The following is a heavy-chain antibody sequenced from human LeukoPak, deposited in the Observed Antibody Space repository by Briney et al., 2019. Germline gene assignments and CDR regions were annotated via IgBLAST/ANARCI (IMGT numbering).Heavy chain of an antibody. V-gene: IGHV3-48*03. Sequence: GGSLRLSCAASGFAFSSYEMNWVRQAPGKGLEWVSYISSNGSTKYYADSVKGRFTISRDNAKNSLFLQMNRLTAEDTDVYYCAREPSDFWSAYYTGSSFDYWGQRTLVTVSS. CDR3: AREPSDFWSAYYTGSSFDY. CDR2: ISSNGSTK. CDR1: GFAFSSYE. J-gene: IGHJ4*02. D-gene: IGHD3-3*01.